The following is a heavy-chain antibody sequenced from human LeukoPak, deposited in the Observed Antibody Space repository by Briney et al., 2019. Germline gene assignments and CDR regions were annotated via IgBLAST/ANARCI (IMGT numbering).Heavy chain of an antibody. D-gene: IGHD2-15*01. V-gene: IGHV3-23*01. CDR1: GFTFSTHA. Sequence: PGGSLRLSCAASGFTFSTHAMSWVRQAPGKGLEWVSAIGGSGAGTYYTDSVKGRFTISRDNSKNTLFLQMNSLRAEDTAVYYCAKRPSGGRDFDYWGQGTLVTVSS. CDR3: AKRPSGGRDFDY. J-gene: IGHJ4*02. CDR2: IGGSGAGT.